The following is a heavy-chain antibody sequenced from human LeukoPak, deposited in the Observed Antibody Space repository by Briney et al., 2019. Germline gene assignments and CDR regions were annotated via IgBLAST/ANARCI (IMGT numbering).Heavy chain of an antibody. Sequence: SQTLSLTCTVSDGSISSGGYYWSWIRQPPGKGLEWIGYIYHSGSTYYNPSLKSRVTISVDRSKNQFSLKLSSVTAADTAVYYCARPLGYCSSTSCLSAFDIWGQGTMVTVSS. CDR1: DGSISSGGYY. D-gene: IGHD2-2*01. CDR2: IYHSGST. V-gene: IGHV4-30-2*01. J-gene: IGHJ3*02. CDR3: ARPLGYCSSTSCLSAFDI.